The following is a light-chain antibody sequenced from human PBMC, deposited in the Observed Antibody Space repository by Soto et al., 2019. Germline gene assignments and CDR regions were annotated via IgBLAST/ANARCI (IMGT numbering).Light chain of an antibody. CDR1: QSVSRT. V-gene: IGKV3-15*01. CDR2: GAS. J-gene: IGKJ2*01. CDR3: QQYNDWPPGYT. Sequence: EIVMTQSPASLSVSPGERATLSCRASQSVSRTLAWYQQKPGQAPRLLIYGASTRATGIPARFSGRGSGTDFTLTISSLQSEDFAVYYCQQYNDWPPGYTFGQGTKVDIK.